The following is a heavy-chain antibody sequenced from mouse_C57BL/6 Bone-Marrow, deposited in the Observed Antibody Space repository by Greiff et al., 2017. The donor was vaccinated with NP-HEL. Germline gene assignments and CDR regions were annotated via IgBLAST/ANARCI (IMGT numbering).Heavy chain of an antibody. CDR3: TCYDGYYWYFDV. CDR1: GFNIKDDY. J-gene: IGHJ1*03. CDR2: IDPENGDT. Sequence: VQLQQSGAELVRPGASVKLSCTASGFNIKDDYMHWVKQRPEQGLEWIGWIDPENGDTEYASKFQGKATITADTSSNTAYLQLSSLTSEDTAVYFCTCYDGYYWYFDVWGTGTTVTVSS. V-gene: IGHV14-4*01. D-gene: IGHD2-3*01.